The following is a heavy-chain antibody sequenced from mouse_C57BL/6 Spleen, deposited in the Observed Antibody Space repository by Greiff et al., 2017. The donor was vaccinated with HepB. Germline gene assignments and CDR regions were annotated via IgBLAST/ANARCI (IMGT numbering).Heavy chain of an antibody. CDR3: ARVTTVVGMGYFDY. J-gene: IGHJ2*01. CDR2: INPGSGGK. V-gene: IGHV1-54*01. CDR1: GYAFTNYL. Sequence: QVQLQQSGAELVRPGTSVKVSCKASGYAFTNYLIEWVKQRPGQGLEWIGVINPGSGGKNYNEKFKGKATLTADKSSSTAYMQLSSLTSEDSAVYFCARVTTVVGMGYFDYWGQGTTLTVSS. D-gene: IGHD1-1*01.